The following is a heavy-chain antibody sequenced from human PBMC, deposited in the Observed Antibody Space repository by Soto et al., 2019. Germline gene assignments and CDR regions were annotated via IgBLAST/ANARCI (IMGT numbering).Heavy chain of an antibody. CDR3: ARGAWGGDYDFDY. J-gene: IGHJ4*02. CDR1: GFTFSSYS. V-gene: IGHV3-21*01. CDR2: ISSSSSYI. Sequence: PGGSLRLSCAASGFTFSSYSMNWVRQAPGKGLEWVSSISSSSSYICYADSVKGRFTISRDNAKNSLYLQMNSLRAEDTAVYYCARGAWGGDYDFDYWGQGTLVTVS. D-gene: IGHD4-17*01.